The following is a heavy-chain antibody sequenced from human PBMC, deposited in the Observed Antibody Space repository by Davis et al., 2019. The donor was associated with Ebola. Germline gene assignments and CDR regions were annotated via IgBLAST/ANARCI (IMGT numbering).Heavy chain of an antibody. CDR3: ARVVVGTYTLNWFDP. D-gene: IGHD1-14*01. J-gene: IGHJ5*02. V-gene: IGHV1-3*01. CDR2: INAGNGNA. CDR1: GYTFTSYA. Sequence: AASVKVSCKASGYTFTSYAMHWVRQAPGQRLEWMGWINAGNGNAKYSQKFQGRVTITRDTSASTAYMELSSLRSEDTAVYYCARVVVGTYTLNWFDPWGQGTLVTVSS.